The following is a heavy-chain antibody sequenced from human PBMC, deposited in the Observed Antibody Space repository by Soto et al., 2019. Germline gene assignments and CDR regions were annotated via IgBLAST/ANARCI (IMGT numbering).Heavy chain of an antibody. D-gene: IGHD3-3*01. CDR3: ATWSLREPAYDI. V-gene: IGHV3-53*01. CDR2: VYDLDST. J-gene: IGHJ3*02. Sequence: DVHLVESGGGLIQPGGSLRLSCVASGLTVSGKKYMAWVGQAPGKGPEWLSGVYDLDSTYYADSVRGRFTTSIDSSRTTVYLKMRDLTPEDTALYFCATWSLREPAYDIWGQGTMVTVSS. CDR1: GLTVSGKKY.